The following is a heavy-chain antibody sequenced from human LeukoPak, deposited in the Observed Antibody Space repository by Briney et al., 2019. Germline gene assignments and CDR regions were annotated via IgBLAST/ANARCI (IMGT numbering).Heavy chain of an antibody. CDR2: INHSGST. CDR3: ARGLHYYDSSGYPTYYYYGMDV. CDR1: GGSFNGYY. J-gene: IGHJ6*02. D-gene: IGHD3-22*01. V-gene: IGHV4-34*01. Sequence: SETLSLTCAVYGGSFNGYYWSWIRQPPGKGLEWIGEINHSGSTNYNPSLKSRVTISVDTSKNQFSLKLSSVTAADTAVYYCARGLHYYDSSGYPTYYYYGMDVWGQGTTVTVSS.